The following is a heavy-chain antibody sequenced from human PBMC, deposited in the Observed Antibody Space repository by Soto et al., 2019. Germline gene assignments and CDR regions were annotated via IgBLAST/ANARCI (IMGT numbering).Heavy chain of an antibody. CDR1: GDSVSSNSAA. D-gene: IGHD2-2*01. V-gene: IGHV6-1*01. J-gene: IGHJ5*02. CDR3: ARVPDR. CDR2: TYYRSKWYN. Sequence: PSQTLSLTCVISGDSVSSNSAAWNWIRQSPSRGLEWLGRTYYRSKWYNDYAVSVKSRITINPDTSKNQFSLKLSSVTAADTAVYYRARVPDRWGQGTLVTVST.